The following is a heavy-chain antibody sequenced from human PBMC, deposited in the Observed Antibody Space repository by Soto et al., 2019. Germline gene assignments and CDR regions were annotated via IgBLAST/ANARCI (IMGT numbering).Heavy chain of an antibody. D-gene: IGHD3-16*01. J-gene: IGHJ4*02. CDR3: TSYRGALYFES. V-gene: IGHV4-59*01. CDR1: GRSMSSNY. Sequence: LGTLSLTCSVSGRSMSSNYWSWIRQSPDKGLERLGYVFYGRTDYNPSLGGRVSMSVETSKSQFSLKLTSVTVADTAVYYCTSYRGALYFESWGPGILVTVSS. CDR2: VFYGRT.